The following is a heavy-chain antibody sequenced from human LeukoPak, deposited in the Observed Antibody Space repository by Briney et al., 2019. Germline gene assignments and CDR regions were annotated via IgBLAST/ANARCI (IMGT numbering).Heavy chain of an antibody. CDR2: ISGSGGRT. CDR3: ASLAVAGTLLDY. Sequence: GGSLRLSCATSGFTFSSYAMSLVRQAPGKGLEWVSAISGSGGRTYYADSVKGRFTNSRDNSKNTLYLQMNSLRAEDTAVYYCASLAVAGTLLDYWGQGTLVTVSS. J-gene: IGHJ4*02. CDR1: GFTFSSYA. V-gene: IGHV3-23*01. D-gene: IGHD6-19*01.